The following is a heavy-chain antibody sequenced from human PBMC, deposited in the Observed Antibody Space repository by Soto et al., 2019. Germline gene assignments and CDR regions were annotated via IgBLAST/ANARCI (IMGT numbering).Heavy chain of an antibody. J-gene: IGHJ3*02. V-gene: IGHV4-59*08. Sequence: SETLSLTCTVSGGSISSDYWSWIRQPPGKGLEWIGYIHYGVSTNYNPSLKSRVTISVDTSKNQFSLKLSSVTAADTALYYCARLYSGYERNAFDIWGQGTMVTVSS. CDR1: GGSISSDY. CDR3: ARLYSGYERNAFDI. CDR2: IHYGVST. D-gene: IGHD5-12*01.